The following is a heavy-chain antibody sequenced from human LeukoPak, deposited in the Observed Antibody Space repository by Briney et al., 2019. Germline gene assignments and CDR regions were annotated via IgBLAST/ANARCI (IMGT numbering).Heavy chain of an antibody. CDR3: AKVYYDFWSGYYKGYYYYYMDV. CDR2: ISGSGGST. D-gene: IGHD3-3*01. J-gene: IGHJ6*03. Sequence: GGSLRLSCAASGFTFSSYAMSWVRQAPGKGLEWVSAISGSGGSTYYADSVKGRFTISGDNSKNTLYLQMNSLRAEDTAVYYCAKVYYDFWSGYYKGYYYYYMDVWGKGTTVTVSS. V-gene: IGHV3-23*01. CDR1: GFTFSSYA.